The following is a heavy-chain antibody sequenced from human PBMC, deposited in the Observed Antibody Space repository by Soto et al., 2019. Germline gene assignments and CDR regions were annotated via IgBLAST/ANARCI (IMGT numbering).Heavy chain of an antibody. J-gene: IGHJ4*02. CDR2: ISSNGSNK. D-gene: IGHD1-26*01. V-gene: IGHV3-30*03. Sequence: QVQLVESGGGVVQPGRSLRLSCAASGFTFNNYGIHWVRQPPGKGLEWVAVISSNGSNKFYTDSVKGRFTISRDNSKNTLFLQMNNLRAEDTAVYYCARGTNSGDFWDPFGYWGQGTLVTVSS. CDR3: ARGTNSGDFWDPFGY. CDR1: GFTFNNYG.